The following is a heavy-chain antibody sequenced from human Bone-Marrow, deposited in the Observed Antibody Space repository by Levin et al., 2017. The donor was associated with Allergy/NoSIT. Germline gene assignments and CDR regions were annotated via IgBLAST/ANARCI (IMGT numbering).Heavy chain of an antibody. Sequence: GGSLRLSCAASGFIFRRYAMSWVRQAPGKGLEWVSAVAGNGDTFYADSVKGRFTISRDSSKDTLYLQMNSLSAEDTAVYYCAKDRHHYFDTSGYYPGSGAFDIWGQGTTVTVSS. CDR1: GFIFRRYA. V-gene: IGHV3-23*01. CDR3: AKDRHHYFDTSGYYPGSGAFDI. J-gene: IGHJ3*02. CDR2: VAGNGDT. D-gene: IGHD3-22*01.